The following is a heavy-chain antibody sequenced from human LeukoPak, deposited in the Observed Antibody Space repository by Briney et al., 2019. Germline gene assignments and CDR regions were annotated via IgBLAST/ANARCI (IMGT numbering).Heavy chain of an antibody. CDR1: GYTFTGYY. J-gene: IGHJ4*02. Sequence: ASVKVSCKASGYTFTGYYMHWVRQAPGQGLEWMGWINPNSGGTNYAQKFQGRVTMTRDTSISTAYMELSRLRSDDTAVYYCARVYDSSSYYYVRTSLRSTFDYWGQGTLVTVAS. V-gene: IGHV1-2*02. CDR2: INPNSGGT. D-gene: IGHD3-22*01. CDR3: ARVYDSSSYYYVRTSLRSTFDY.